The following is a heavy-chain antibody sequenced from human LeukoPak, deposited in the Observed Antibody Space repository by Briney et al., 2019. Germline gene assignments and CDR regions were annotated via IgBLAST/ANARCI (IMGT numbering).Heavy chain of an antibody. V-gene: IGHV1-2*02. Sequence: ASVKVSCKANGYSFNAYYMHWVRQAPGQGLEWMGWINPGSGGTKYAQKFQGGVTMTRDTSINTVYMELSRLRSDDTAVYYCARDSRYCGGECYSNQLPQNFFDSWGQGTLVTVSS. D-gene: IGHD2-21*01. J-gene: IGHJ4*02. CDR3: ARDSRYCGGECYSNQLPQNFFDS. CDR1: GYSFNAYY. CDR2: INPGSGGT.